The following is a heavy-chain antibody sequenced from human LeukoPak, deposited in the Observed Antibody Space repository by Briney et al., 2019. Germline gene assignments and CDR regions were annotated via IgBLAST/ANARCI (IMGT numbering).Heavy chain of an antibody. CDR1: GGSISSGGYY. Sequence: PSETLSLTCTVSGGSISSGGYYWSWIRQHPGKGLEWIGYIYYSGSTYYNPSLKSRVTISVDTSKNQFSLKLSSVTAADTAVYYCARDRVVGATRWFDPWGQGTLVTVSS. CDR2: IYYSGST. CDR3: ARDRVVGATRWFDP. J-gene: IGHJ5*02. D-gene: IGHD1-26*01. V-gene: IGHV4-31*03.